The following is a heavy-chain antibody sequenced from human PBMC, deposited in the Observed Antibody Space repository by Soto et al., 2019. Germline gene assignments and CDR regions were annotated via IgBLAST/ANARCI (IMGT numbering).Heavy chain of an antibody. D-gene: IGHD3-9*01. V-gene: IGHV4-4*02. J-gene: IGHJ4*02. CDR2: IYHSGST. Sequence: SETLSLTCAVSGGSISGSNWWSWVRQPPGKGLEWIGEIYHSGSTNYNPSLKSRVTISVDKSKNQFSLKLSSVTAADTAVYYCARGAPPTDDILTGGGYYFDYWGQGTLVTVSS. CDR1: GGSISGSNW. CDR3: ARGAPPTDDILTGGGYYFDY.